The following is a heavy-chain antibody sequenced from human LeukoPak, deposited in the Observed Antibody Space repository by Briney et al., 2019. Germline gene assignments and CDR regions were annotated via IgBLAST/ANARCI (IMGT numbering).Heavy chain of an antibody. CDR3: ARNGREARHFQH. J-gene: IGHJ1*01. CDR1: GGTFSSYA. CDR2: IIPIFGTA. Sequence: SVKVSCKAPGGTFSSYAISWVRQAPGQGLEWMGGIIPIFGTANYAQKFQGRVTITRNTSITTAYMELSSLRSEDTAIYYCARNGREARHFQHWGQGTLVTVSS. V-gene: IGHV1-69*05. D-gene: IGHD6-6*01.